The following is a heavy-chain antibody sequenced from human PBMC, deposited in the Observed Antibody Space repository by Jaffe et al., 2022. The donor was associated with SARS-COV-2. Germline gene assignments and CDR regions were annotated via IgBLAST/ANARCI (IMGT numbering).Heavy chain of an antibody. CDR2: ISGSGGST. Sequence: EVQLLESGGGLVQPGGSLRLSCAASGFTFSSYAMSWVRQAPGKGLEWVSAISGSGGSTYYADSVKGRFTISRDNSKNTLYLQMNSLRAEDTAVYYCAKVYNQDYDYVWGEGYFDYWGQGTLVTVSS. D-gene: IGHD3-16*01. V-gene: IGHV3-23*01. CDR1: GFTFSSYA. J-gene: IGHJ4*02. CDR3: AKVYNQDYDYVWGEGYFDY.